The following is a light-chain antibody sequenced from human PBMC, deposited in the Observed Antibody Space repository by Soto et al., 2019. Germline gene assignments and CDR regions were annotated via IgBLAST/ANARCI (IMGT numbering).Light chain of an antibody. J-gene: IGLJ2*01. CDR2: EVR. CDR1: SSDIGRYDH. CDR3: SSYAPSSPVV. V-gene: IGLV2-18*02. Sequence: QSALTQPPSVSGSPGQSVTISCTGTSSDIGRYDHVSWYQQPPGTAPKVIIYEVRNRPSGVPDRFSGSKSGNTASLTISGLKYEDEADHYCSSYAPSSPVVFGGGTQLTVL.